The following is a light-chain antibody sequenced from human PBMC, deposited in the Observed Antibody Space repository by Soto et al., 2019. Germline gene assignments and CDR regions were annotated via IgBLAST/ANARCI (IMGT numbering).Light chain of an antibody. J-gene: IGKJ1*01. CDR3: YQYDSSPWT. V-gene: IGKV3-20*01. CDR1: QSVSSSY. Sequence: EIVLTQSPGTLSLSPGERDTLSCRASQSVSSSYLAWYQQKPGQAPRLLIYGASSRATGIPDRFSGSGSGTEFTLTISRLEPEDFAVYFCYQYDSSPWTFGQGTKVDI. CDR2: GAS.